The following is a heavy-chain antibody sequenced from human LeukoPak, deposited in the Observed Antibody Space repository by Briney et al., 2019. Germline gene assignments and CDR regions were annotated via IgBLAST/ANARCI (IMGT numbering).Heavy chain of an antibody. CDR2: ISSTSTYI. Sequence: PGGSLRLSCATSGFTFSSHNMNWVRQAPGKGLEWVSSISSTSTYIYYADSVKGRFTISRDNAKNALYLQMNSLRAEDTAVYYCARVRYCNGGRCYILDFWGQGALVTVSS. V-gene: IGHV3-21*01. J-gene: IGHJ4*02. D-gene: IGHD2-15*01. CDR1: GFTFSSHN. CDR3: ARVRYCNGGRCYILDF.